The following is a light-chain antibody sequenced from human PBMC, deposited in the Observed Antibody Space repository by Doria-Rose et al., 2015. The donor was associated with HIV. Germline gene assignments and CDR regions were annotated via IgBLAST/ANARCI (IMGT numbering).Light chain of an antibody. CDR2: GNI. CDR3: QSYDSSLSGYV. V-gene: IGLV1-40*01. J-gene: IGLJ1*01. CDR1: SSNIGAGYD. Sequence: QTVVTQEPSVSEAPGQRVTISCTGSSSNIGAGYDVHWYQQLPGTAPKLLIDGNINRPSEVPDRISGSKSGTSASLAITGRQAEDEADYYCQSYDSSLSGYVFGTGTKVTVL.